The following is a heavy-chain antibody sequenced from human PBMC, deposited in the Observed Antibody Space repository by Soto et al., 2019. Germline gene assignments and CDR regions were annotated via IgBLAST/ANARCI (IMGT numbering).Heavy chain of an antibody. CDR3: AASIFYYGMDV. CDR1: GYTFTNYW. V-gene: IGHV5-51*01. Sequence: GESLKISCKGSGYTFTNYWIDWVRQMPGKGLEWMGIIYPGDSDTKYNPSFQGQVTISADKSITTTYLRWTSLKASDTAIYYCAASIFYYGMDVWGQGTTVTVS. CDR2: IYPGDSDT. J-gene: IGHJ6*02.